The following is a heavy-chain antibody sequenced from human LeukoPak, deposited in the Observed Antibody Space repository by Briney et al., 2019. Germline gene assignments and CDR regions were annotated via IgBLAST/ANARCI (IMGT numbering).Heavy chain of an antibody. CDR3: ARDRYCSSSSCYVTIDY. CDR2: IWYDGKSK. D-gene: IGHD2-2*01. Sequence: PGGSLRLSCAASGFTFSSYGMHWVRQAPGKGLEWVAVIWYDGKSKDYADSVTGRFTISRDNSKNTLYLQMNSLRAEDTAVYFCARDRYCSSSSCYVTIDYWGQGTLVTVSS. J-gene: IGHJ4*02. V-gene: IGHV3-33*01. CDR1: GFTFSSYG.